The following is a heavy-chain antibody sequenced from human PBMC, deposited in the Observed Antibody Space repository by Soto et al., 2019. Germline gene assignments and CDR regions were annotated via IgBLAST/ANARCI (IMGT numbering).Heavy chain of an antibody. V-gene: IGHV3-21*01. J-gene: IGHJ6*02. CDR3: ARAVAAPYYYDSSAPFQSYYYGMDV. CDR1: GFTFSSYS. CDR2: ISSSSSYI. D-gene: IGHD3-22*01. Sequence: GGSLRLSCVASGFTFSSYSMNWVRQAPGKGLEWVSSISSSSSYIYYADSVKGRFTTSRDNAKNSLYLQMNSLRAEDTAVYYCARAVAAPYYYDSSAPFQSYYYGMDVWGQGTTVTVSS.